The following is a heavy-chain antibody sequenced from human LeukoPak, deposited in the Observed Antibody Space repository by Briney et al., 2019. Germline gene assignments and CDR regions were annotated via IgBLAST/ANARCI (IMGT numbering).Heavy chain of an antibody. CDR2: INHSGST. CDR3: ASYYYYYGMDV. J-gene: IGHJ6*02. V-gene: IGHV4-34*01. Sequence: PSETLSLTCAVYGGSFSGYYWSWIRQPPGKGLEWIGEINHSGSTNYNPSLKSRVTISVDTSKNQFSLKLSSVTAADTAAYHCASYYYYYGMDVWGQGTTVTVSS. CDR1: GGSFSGYY.